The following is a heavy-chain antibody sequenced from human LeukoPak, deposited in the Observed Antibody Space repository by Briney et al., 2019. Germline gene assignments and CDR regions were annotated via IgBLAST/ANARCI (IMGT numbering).Heavy chain of an antibody. CDR3: ARPSMGVGANTHGFDI. CDR2: ISSSGSTI. J-gene: IGHJ3*02. Sequence: RPGGSLRLSCAASGFTFSDYYMSWIRQAPGKGLEWVSYISSSGSTIYYADSVKGRFTISRDNAKNSLYLQMNSLRAEDTAVYYCARPSMGVGANTHGFDIWGQGTMVTVSS. D-gene: IGHD1-26*01. V-gene: IGHV3-11*04. CDR1: GFTFSDYY.